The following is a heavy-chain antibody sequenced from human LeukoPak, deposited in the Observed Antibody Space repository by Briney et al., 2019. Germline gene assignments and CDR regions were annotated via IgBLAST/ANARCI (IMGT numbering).Heavy chain of an antibody. CDR3: ARHGAYYDSSGYYPFDAFDI. D-gene: IGHD3-22*01. J-gene: IGHJ3*02. CDR2: IYYSGST. Sequence: SETLPLTCTVSGGSISSYYWSWIRQPPGKGLEWIGYIYYSGSTNYNPSLKSRVTISVDTSKNQFSLKLSSVTAADTAVYYCARHGAYYDSSGYYPFDAFDIWGQGTMVTVSS. CDR1: GGSISSYY. V-gene: IGHV4-59*08.